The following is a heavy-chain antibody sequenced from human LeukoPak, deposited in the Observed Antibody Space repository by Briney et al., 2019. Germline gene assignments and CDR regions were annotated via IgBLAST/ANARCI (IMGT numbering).Heavy chain of an antibody. CDR2: ITGSGDGT. J-gene: IGHJ4*02. CDR1: GFTFSNYA. Sequence: GGSLRLSCAASGFTFSNYAMMWVRQAPGKRLEWVSSITGSGDGTYYADSVRGRFTISRDNSENTLYLQLNRLRADDTAVYFCVKGFVHPTYYFDYWGQGTLVTVSS. CDR3: VKGFVHPTYYFDY. V-gene: IGHV3-23*01. D-gene: IGHD3-10*01.